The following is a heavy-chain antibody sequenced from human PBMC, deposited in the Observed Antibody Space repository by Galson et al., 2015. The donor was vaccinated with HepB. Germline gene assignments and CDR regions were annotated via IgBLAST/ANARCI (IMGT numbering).Heavy chain of an antibody. CDR2: LIPTLGSA. CDR1: GGVFDSSN. CDR3: ATVKIVFHYYFDMDV. Sequence: SVKVSCKASGGVFDSSNISWVRQAPGRGLEWMGGLIPTLGSATYKQKFQGRATFTADSSTRTAYMDMRVLTSEETAVYYCATVKIVFHYYFDMDVRGNGTSVTVSS. D-gene: IGHD2-15*01. V-gene: IGHV1-69*08. J-gene: IGHJ6*04.